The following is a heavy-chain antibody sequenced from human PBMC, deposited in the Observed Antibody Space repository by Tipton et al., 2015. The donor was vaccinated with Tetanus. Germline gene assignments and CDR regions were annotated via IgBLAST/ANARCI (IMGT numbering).Heavy chain of an antibody. D-gene: IGHD5-24*01. V-gene: IGHV3-11*01. Sequence: SLRLSCAASGFTFSDYYMSWIRQAPGKGLEWVSYISSSGSTTYYADSVKGRFTISRDNAKNSLYLQMNSLRAEGTAVYYCARDRQRWPTNPVNAFDIWGQGTMVTVSS. CDR1: GFTFSDYY. CDR3: ARDRQRWPTNPVNAFDI. CDR2: ISSSGSTT. J-gene: IGHJ3*02.